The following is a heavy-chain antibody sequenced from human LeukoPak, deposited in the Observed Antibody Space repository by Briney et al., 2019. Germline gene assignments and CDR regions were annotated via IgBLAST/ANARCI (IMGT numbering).Heavy chain of an antibody. CDR3: ARGGYSYFWTGGRELDY. CDR2: MNPNSGNT. D-gene: IGHD3/OR15-3a*01. Sequence: GASVKVSCKASGYTFTSYDINWVRQATGQGLEWMGWMNPNSGNTGYAQKFQGRVTMTRNTSISTAYMELSSLRSEDTAVYYCARGGYSYFWTGGRELDYWGQGTLVTVSS. V-gene: IGHV1-8*01. J-gene: IGHJ4*02. CDR1: GYTFTSYD.